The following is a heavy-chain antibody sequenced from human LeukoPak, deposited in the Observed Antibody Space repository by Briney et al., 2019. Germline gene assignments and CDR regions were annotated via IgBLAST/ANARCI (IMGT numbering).Heavy chain of an antibody. CDR3: ARGGGLDV. J-gene: IGHJ6*02. Sequence: GGSLRLSCAASTFTFSNYWMNWARQAPGKGLEWVASMNHNGNVNYCVDSVKGRFTISRDNAKNSLYLQMSNLRAEDTAVYFCARGGGLDVWGQGATVTVSS. CDR2: MNHNGNVN. CDR1: TFTFSNYW. V-gene: IGHV3-7*03. D-gene: IGHD3-16*01.